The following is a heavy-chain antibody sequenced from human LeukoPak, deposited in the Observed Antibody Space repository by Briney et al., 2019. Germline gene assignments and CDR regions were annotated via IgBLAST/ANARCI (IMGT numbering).Heavy chain of an antibody. J-gene: IGHJ4*02. CDR1: GCTFDDYA. D-gene: IGHD1-14*01. Sequence: GGSLRLSCAASGCTFDDYAMHWVRQAPGKGLEWVSGISWNSGSIGYADSVKGRFTISRDNAKNSLYLQMNSLRAEDTALYYCAKTKYKKEPTAMIDYWGQGTLVTVSS. V-gene: IGHV3-9*01. CDR2: ISWNSGSI. CDR3: AKTKYKKEPTAMIDY.